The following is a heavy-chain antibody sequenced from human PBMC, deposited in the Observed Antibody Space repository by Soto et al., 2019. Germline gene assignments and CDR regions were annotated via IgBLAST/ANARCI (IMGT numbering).Heavy chain of an antibody. CDR1: GYSFTSYW. D-gene: IGHD6-6*01. CDR3: ARTTLEYSSSFEYYYYYMDV. Sequence: PGESLKISCKGSGYSFTSYWIGWVRQMPGKGLEWMGIIYPGDSDTRYSPSFQGQVTISADKSISTAYLQWSSLKASDTAMYYCARTTLEYSSSFEYYYYYMDVWGKRTTVTVSS. CDR2: IYPGDSDT. J-gene: IGHJ6*03. V-gene: IGHV5-51*01.